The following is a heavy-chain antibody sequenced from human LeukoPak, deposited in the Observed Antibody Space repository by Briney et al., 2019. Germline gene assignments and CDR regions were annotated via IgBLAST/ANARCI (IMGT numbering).Heavy chain of an antibody. V-gene: IGHV3-20*04. J-gene: IGHJ4*02. Sequence: GGSLRLSXAASGFTFDDYGMSWVRQAPGKGLEWVSGINWNGGSTGYADSVKGRFTISRDNAKNSLYLQMNSLRAEDTALYYCARPSPPYSGSYLGCYDHWGQATLVTASS. CDR2: INWNGGST. D-gene: IGHD1-26*01. CDR3: ARPSPPYSGSYLGCYDH. CDR1: GFTFDDYG.